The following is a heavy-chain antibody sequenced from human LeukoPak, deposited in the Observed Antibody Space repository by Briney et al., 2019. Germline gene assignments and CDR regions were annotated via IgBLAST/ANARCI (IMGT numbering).Heavy chain of an antibody. CDR2: IYYSGSF. CDR3: ARDRGYSYGCDAFDI. CDR1: GGSISRGGYY. Sequence: SETLSLTCTVSGGSISRGGYYWSWIRQHPGKGLEYIGYIYYSGSFNHNPSLKSRVTIALDPSKNQFSLKLSSVTAADTAVYYCARDRGYSYGCDAFDIWGQGTMVTVSS. D-gene: IGHD5-18*01. V-gene: IGHV4-31*03. J-gene: IGHJ3*02.